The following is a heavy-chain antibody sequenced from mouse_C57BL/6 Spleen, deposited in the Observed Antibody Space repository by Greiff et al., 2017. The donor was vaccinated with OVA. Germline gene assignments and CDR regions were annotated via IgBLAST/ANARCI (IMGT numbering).Heavy chain of an antibody. CDR2: IDPSDSET. Sequence: QVHVKQPGAELVRPGSSVKLSCKASGYTFTSYWMHWVKQRPIQGLEWIGNIDPSDSETHYNQKFKDKATLTVDKSSSTAYMQLSSLTSEDSAVYYCARFPYGNYGGYYFDYWGQGTTLTVSS. V-gene: IGHV1-52*01. CDR3: ARFPYGNYGGYYFDY. D-gene: IGHD2-1*01. J-gene: IGHJ2*01. CDR1: GYTFTSYW.